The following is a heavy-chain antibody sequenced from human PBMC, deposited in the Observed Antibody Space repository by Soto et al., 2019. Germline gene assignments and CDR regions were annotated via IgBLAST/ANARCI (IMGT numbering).Heavy chain of an antibody. V-gene: IGHV3-48*01. Sequence: EVQVVESGGGLVQPGGSLRLSCAASGFTFSTYSMNWVRQAPGKGLEWVSYISSTGNTIYYPDSVKGRFTFSRDTAKKSIYLQMNNLRAEDTAVYYCARSGYFDYWGQGTLVTVSS. CDR3: ARSGYFDY. CDR2: ISSTGNTI. J-gene: IGHJ4*02. CDR1: GFTFSTYS. D-gene: IGHD2-8*02.